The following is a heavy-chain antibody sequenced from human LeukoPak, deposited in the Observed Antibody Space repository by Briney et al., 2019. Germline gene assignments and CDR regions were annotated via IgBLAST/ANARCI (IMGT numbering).Heavy chain of an antibody. CDR1: GFTFSSYG. CDR3: AKDFDWLSTLDY. Sequence: PGGSLRLSCAASGFTFSSYGMHWVRQAPGKGLEWVAVISYDGSNKYYADSVKGRFTISRDNSKNTLYLQMNSLRAEDTAVYYCAKDFDWLSTLDYWGQGTLVTVSS. CDR2: ISYDGSNK. V-gene: IGHV3-30*18. D-gene: IGHD3-9*01. J-gene: IGHJ4*02.